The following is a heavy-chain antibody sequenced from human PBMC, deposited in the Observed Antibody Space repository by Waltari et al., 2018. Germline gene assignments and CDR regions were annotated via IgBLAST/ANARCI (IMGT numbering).Heavy chain of an antibody. CDR1: GFPFSSFW. CDR2: MNADGGST. Sequence: EVHLVETGGGLVQPGESLRLSCSASGFPFSSFWMPWVRQAPGKGLVWVSRMNADGGSTSYADSVKGRFTISRDNAKNTLYLEMNGLRAEDTAMYYCTRSRYCSTTNCQVDWFDPWGQGTLVTVSS. D-gene: IGHD2-2*01. J-gene: IGHJ5*02. V-gene: IGHV3-74*01. CDR3: TRSRYCSTTNCQVDWFDP.